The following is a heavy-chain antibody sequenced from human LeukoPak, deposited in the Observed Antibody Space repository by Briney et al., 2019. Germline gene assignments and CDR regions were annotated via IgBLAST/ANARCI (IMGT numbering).Heavy chain of an antibody. CDR2: IKQDGSEK. Sequence: PGGSLRLSCAASGFTFSSYWMSWVCQAPGKGLEWVANIKQDGSEKYYVDSVKGRFTISRDNAKNSLYLQMNSLRAEDTAVYYCARELWEYYFDYWGQGTLVTVSS. CDR1: GFTFSSYW. CDR3: ARELWEYYFDY. V-gene: IGHV3-7*01. D-gene: IGHD1-26*01. J-gene: IGHJ4*02.